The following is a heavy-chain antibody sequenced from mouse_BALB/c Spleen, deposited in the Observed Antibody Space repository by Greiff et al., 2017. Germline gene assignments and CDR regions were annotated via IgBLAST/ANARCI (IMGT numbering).Heavy chain of an antibody. Sequence: VQLKESGPSLVKPSQTLSLTCSVTGDSITSGYWNWIRKFPGNKLEYMGYISYSGSTYYNPSLKSRISITRDTSKNQYYLQLNSVTTEDTATYYCARYGYYGYDGDWYFDVWGAGTTVTVSS. D-gene: IGHD2-2*01. V-gene: IGHV3-8*02. CDR3: ARYGYYGYDGDWYFDV. CDR2: ISYSGST. J-gene: IGHJ1*01. CDR1: GDSITSGY.